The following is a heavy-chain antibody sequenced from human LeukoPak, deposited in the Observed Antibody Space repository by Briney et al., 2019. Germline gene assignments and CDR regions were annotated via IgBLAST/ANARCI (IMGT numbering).Heavy chain of an antibody. CDR2: INPNSGGT. CDR1: GYTFTGYY. Sequence: GASVKVSCKASGYTFTGYYMHWGRQAPGQGLEWMGWINPNSGGTNYAQKFQGRVTMTRHTSTSTAYMELSRLRSDDTAVYYCARAGGYSHDPVDYWGQGTLVTVSS. J-gene: IGHJ4*02. D-gene: IGHD5-18*01. CDR3: ARAGGYSHDPVDY. V-gene: IGHV1-2*02.